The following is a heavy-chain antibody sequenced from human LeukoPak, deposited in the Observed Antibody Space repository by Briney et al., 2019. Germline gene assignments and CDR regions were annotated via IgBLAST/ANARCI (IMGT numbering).Heavy chain of an antibody. CDR3: ARVGVWSGYSTNGAFDI. J-gene: IGHJ3*02. V-gene: IGHV1-69*13. Sequence: ASVKVSCKASGGTFSSYAISWVRQAPGQGLEWMGGIIPIFGTANYAQKFQGRVTITADESTSTAYMELSSLRSEDTAVYYCARVGVWSGYSTNGAFDIWGQGTMVTVSS. D-gene: IGHD3-3*01. CDR1: GGTFSSYA. CDR2: IIPIFGTA.